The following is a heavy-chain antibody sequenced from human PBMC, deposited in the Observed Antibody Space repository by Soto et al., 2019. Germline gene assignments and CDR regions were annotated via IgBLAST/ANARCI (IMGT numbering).Heavy chain of an antibody. V-gene: IGHV1-69*01. Sequence: QVQLVQSGAEVKKPGSSVKVSCKASGGTFSSYAISWVRQAPGQGLEWMGGIIPIFGTANYAQKFQGRVTLTADESTSTAYMELSSLRSEDTAVYYCARAGIVGATTVGTGPGWFDPRGQGTLVTVSS. D-gene: IGHD1-26*01. CDR3: ARAGIVGATTVGTGPGWFDP. CDR1: GGTFSSYA. J-gene: IGHJ5*02. CDR2: IIPIFGTA.